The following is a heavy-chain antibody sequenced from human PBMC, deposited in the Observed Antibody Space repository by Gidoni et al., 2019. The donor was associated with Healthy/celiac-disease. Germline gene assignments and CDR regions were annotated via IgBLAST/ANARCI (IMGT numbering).Heavy chain of an antibody. CDR2: IYYSGST. D-gene: IGHD3-10*01. CDR3: ARQHGSGSYYYGGNLFDH. V-gene: IGHV4-59*08. CDR1: GGSISSSY. J-gene: IGHJ5*02. Sequence: QVHLQESGPGLVKPSATLSLTCPVAGGSISSSYWSWIRQPPGKGLEWIGYIYYSGSTKYNPSIKSRVTISVDTSKNQFSLKLSSVTAADTAVYYCARQHGSGSYYYGGNLFDHWGQGTLVTVSS.